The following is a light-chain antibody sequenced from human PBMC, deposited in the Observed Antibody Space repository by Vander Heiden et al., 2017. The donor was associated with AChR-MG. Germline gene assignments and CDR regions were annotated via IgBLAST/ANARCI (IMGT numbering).Light chain of an antibody. J-gene: IGKJ3*01. Sequence: DIQMTQSPSSLSASVGDRVTITCRASQNINRNLNWYQHKPGKAPKLLIYAASSLQSGVPSRFSGSGSGTDFTLTISSLQPEDFSTYYCQQSDSSRFTFGHGTKVDI. CDR1: QNINRN. V-gene: IGKV1-39*01. CDR2: AAS. CDR3: QQSDSSRFT.